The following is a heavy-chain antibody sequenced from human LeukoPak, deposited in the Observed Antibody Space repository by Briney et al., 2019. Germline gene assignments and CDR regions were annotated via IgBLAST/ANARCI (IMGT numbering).Heavy chain of an antibody. CDR1: AHSISSGNY. Sequence: SETLSLTCTVSAHSISSGNYWGWIRQPPGKGLEWIGNIYQTGSTYYNPSLTSRVTISIDTSKNQFSLKLSSVTAADTAVYYCARQGCVTTDCFIKHAFDIWGQGTMVTVSS. CDR2: IYQTGST. CDR3: ARQGCVTTDCFIKHAFDI. J-gene: IGHJ3*02. V-gene: IGHV4-38-2*02. D-gene: IGHD2-21*02.